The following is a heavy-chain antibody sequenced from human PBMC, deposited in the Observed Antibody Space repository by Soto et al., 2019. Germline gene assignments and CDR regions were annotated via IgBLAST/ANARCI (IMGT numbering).Heavy chain of an antibody. Sequence: SETLSLTCAVYGETFSGFYWNWIRQPPGKGLEWIGEINHRGRSNYNPSLKSRVTIPVDTSKNQFSLRLTSVTAADTAVYYCVRQLAGGAVGTTEYRFFDNWGQGTQVTVS. D-gene: IGHD6-13*01. CDR1: GETFSGFY. J-gene: IGHJ4*02. CDR2: INHRGRS. CDR3: VRQLAGGAVGTTEYRFFDN. V-gene: IGHV4-34*08.